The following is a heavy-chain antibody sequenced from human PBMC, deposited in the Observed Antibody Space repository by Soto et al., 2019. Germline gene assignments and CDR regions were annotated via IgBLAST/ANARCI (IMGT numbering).Heavy chain of an antibody. CDR2: IYHSGST. CDR1: SGSISSSNW. Sequence: SETLSLTCAVSSGSISSSNWWSWVRQPPGKGLEWIGEIYHSGSTNYNPSLKSRVTISVDKSKNQFSLKLSSVTAADTAVYYCASTNHYYGSGGIDYWGQGTLVTVSS. D-gene: IGHD3-10*01. CDR3: ASTNHYYGSGGIDY. V-gene: IGHV4-4*02. J-gene: IGHJ4*02.